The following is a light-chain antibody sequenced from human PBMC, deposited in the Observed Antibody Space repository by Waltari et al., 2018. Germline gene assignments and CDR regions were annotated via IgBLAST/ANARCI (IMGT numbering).Light chain of an antibody. CDR1: QSISTY. V-gene: IGKV1-39*01. J-gene: IGKJ2*01. CDR2: AAS. CDR3: QQSYSSLYT. Sequence: DIQMTQSPSSLSASVGDRVTITCRASQSISTYLNWFQQKPGEAPKLLIYAASSLQGGVPSRFSCSVSGTDFTLTITSLQPEDFATYFCQQSYSSLYTFGQGTKLQI.